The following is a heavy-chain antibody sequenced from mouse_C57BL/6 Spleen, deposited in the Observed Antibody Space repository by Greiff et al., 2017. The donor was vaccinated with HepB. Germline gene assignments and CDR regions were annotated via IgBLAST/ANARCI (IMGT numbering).Heavy chain of an antibody. CDR3: ARLGGSSSWYFDV. V-gene: IGHV1-50*01. J-gene: IGHJ1*03. CDR2: IDPSDSYT. Sequence: VKLQQPGAELVKPGASVKLSCKASGYTFTSYWMQWVKQRPGQGLEWIGEIDPSDSYTNYNQKFKGKATLTVDTSSSTAYMQLSSLTSEDSAVYYCARLGGSSSWYFDVWGTGTTVTVSS. D-gene: IGHD1-1*01. CDR1: GYTFTSYW.